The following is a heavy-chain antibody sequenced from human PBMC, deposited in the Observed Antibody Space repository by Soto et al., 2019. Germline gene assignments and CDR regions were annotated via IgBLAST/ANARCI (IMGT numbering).Heavy chain of an antibody. CDR2: INQDGSIK. V-gene: IGHV3-7*01. D-gene: IGHD6-6*01. J-gene: IGHJ4*02. CDR3: ARVGYSSSSFDY. CDR1: GFSFSRYW. Sequence: EVQLVESGGGLVQPGGSLRLSCAASGFSFSRYWMSWVRQAPGNGLEWMANINQDGSIKYYMDSVRGRFTTSRDNAKNSVHLQMNSLRAEDTAVYYCARVGYSSSSFDYWGQGTLVTVAS.